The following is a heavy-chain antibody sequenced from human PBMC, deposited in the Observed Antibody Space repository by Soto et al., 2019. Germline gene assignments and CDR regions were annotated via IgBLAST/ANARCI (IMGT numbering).Heavy chain of an antibody. J-gene: IGHJ4*02. CDR1: EFNCIDYG. V-gene: IGHV3-30*18. CDR3: AKDTYYYSSSGYYVFDS. Sequence: LRLPCTASEFNCIDYGMHRIRQPPGKGLQWLAVISYDGNNKYYADSVEGRFTISRDNSKNTVYLQMNSLRLEDTAVYYCAKDTYYYSSSGYYVFDSWGQGTLVTVSS. D-gene: IGHD3-22*01. CDR2: ISYDGNNK.